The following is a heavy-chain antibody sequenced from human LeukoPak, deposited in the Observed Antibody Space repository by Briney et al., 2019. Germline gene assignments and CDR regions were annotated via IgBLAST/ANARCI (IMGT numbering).Heavy chain of an antibody. V-gene: IGHV1-2*02. D-gene: IGHD3-22*01. CDR1: GYTFTGYY. Sequence: ASVKVSCKASGYTFTGYYMHWVRQAPGQGLEWMGWINPNSGGTNYAQKFQGRVAMTRDTSISTAYMELSRLRSDDTAVYYCAGLGNYYDSSGYLVWGQGTLVTVSS. J-gene: IGHJ4*02. CDR2: INPNSGGT. CDR3: AGLGNYYDSSGYLV.